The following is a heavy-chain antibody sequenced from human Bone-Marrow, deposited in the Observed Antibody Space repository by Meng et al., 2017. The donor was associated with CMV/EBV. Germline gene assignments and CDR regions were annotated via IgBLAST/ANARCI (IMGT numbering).Heavy chain of an antibody. J-gene: IGHJ4*02. CDR2: IYYSGST. CDR3: ARDYEYVWGTLGY. CDR1: GGSISSSSYY. Sequence: SETLSLTCTVSGGSISSSSYYWGWIRQPPGKGLEWIGSIYYSGSTYYNPSLKSRLTISIDTSSNQFSLKLRSVTAADTAVYYCARDYEYVWGTLGYWGEGTLVTVSS. D-gene: IGHD3-16*01. V-gene: IGHV4-39*07.